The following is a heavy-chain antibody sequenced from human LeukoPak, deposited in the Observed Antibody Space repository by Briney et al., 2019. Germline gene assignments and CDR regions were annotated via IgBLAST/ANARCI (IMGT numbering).Heavy chain of an antibody. CDR3: ARGSSGWQIDY. V-gene: IGHV4-34*01. CDR2: INHSGST. Sequence: SETLSLTCAVYGGSFSGYYWSWIRQPPGKGLEWIGEINHSGSTNYNPSLKSRVTISVDTSKNQFSLKLSSVTAADTAVYYCARGSSGWQIDYWGQGTLVTVSS. CDR1: GGSFSGYY. J-gene: IGHJ4*02. D-gene: IGHD6-19*01.